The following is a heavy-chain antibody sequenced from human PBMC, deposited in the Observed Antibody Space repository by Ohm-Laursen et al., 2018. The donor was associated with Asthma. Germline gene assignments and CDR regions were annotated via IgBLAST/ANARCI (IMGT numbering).Heavy chain of an antibody. CDR2: INHSGST. J-gene: IGHJ4*02. Sequence: GTLSLPCAVYGGSFSGYYWSWIRQPPGKGLEWIGEINHSGSTNYNPSLKSRVTISVGTSKNQFSLKLSSVTAADTAVYYCARGFPALYYFDYWGQGTLVTVSP. D-gene: IGHD2/OR15-2a*01. CDR3: ARGFPALYYFDY. CDR1: GGSFSGYY. V-gene: IGHV4-34*01.